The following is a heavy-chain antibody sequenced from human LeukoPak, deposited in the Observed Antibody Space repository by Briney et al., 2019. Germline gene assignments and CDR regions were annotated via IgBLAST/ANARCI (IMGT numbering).Heavy chain of an antibody. J-gene: IGHJ4*02. CDR2: ISSSGSTI. D-gene: IGHD2-15*01. Sequence: GGSLRLPCAASGFTFSDYYMSWIRQAPGKGLESVSYISSSGSTIYYADSVKGRFTISRDNAKNSLYLQMNSLRAEDTAVYYCAGEVRDCSGGSCYHTDDYWGQGTLVTVSS. CDR1: GFTFSDYY. V-gene: IGHV3-11*04. CDR3: AGEVRDCSGGSCYHTDDY.